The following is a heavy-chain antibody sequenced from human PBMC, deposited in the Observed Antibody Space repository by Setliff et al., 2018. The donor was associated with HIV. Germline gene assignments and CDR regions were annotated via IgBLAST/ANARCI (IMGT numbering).Heavy chain of an antibody. CDR1: GYTFINYA. CDR2: INTHTGSP. V-gene: IGHV7-4-1*02. J-gene: IGHJ5*02. Sequence: ASVKVSCKASGYTFINYAMNWVRQAPGQGLEWMGWINTHTGSPTHAQAFTGRFVFSVDTSVTTAYLQISSLKADDTAVYYCARALYGDYGGDINWLDPWGQGTLVTVS. D-gene: IGHD4-17*01. CDR3: ARALYGDYGGDINWLDP.